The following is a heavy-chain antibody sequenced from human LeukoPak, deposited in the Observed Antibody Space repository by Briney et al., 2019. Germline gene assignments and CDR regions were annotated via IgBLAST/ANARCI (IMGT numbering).Heavy chain of an antibody. Sequence: PGGSLRLSCAASGFTFDDFVMHWVRQAPGKGLEWVSQISWDGTSYYADSVTGRFTVSRDNSQNSLYLQMNSLRVDDIAVYFCVKDLGAGAFESWGQGTLVTVAS. D-gene: IGHD1-26*01. CDR2: ISWDGTS. CDR3: VKDLGAGAFES. V-gene: IGHV3-43D*03. CDR1: GFTFDDFV. J-gene: IGHJ4*02.